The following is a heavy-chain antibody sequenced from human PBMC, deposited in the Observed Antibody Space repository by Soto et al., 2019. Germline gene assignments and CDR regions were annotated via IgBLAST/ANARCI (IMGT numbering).Heavy chain of an antibody. V-gene: IGHV3-53*01. J-gene: IGHJ4*02. CDR1: GFTVSSNY. CDR2: IFSADNT. CDR3: AITGAGYYIV. D-gene: IGHD3-3*01. Sequence: PGGSLRLSCAASGFTVSSNYLSWVRQAPGEGLEWVSVIFSADNTHYADSVKGRFTISRDNSKNTVFLQMNSLRAEDTAVYYCAITGAGYYIVWGQGTPVTVSS.